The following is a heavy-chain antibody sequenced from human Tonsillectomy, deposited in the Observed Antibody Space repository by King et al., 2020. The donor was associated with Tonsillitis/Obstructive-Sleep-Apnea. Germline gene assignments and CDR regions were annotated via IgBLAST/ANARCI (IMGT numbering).Heavy chain of an antibody. D-gene: IGHD3-16*01. J-gene: IGHJ3*02. CDR3: ARGGDDAFDI. CDR1: GGSISTYY. V-gene: IGHV4-59*01. CDR2: SDYSGST. Sequence: QLQESGPGLVRPSETLSLTCTVSGGSISTYYWSWIRQPPGKGLEWIGYSDYSGSTNYNPSLKSRVTISVDTSKNQFSLKLSSVTAADTAVYYCARGGDDAFDIWGQGTTVTVSS.